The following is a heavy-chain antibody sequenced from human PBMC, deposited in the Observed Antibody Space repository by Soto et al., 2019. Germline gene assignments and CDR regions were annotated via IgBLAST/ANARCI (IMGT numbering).Heavy chain of an antibody. Sequence: PGGSLRLSCAASGFTFSSYEMNWVRQAPGKGLEWVSYISSSGSTIYYADSVKGRFTISRDNAKNSLYLQMNSLRAEDTAVYYCARELDSSSWYKDADYGMDVWGQGTTVTVSS. V-gene: IGHV3-48*03. CDR1: GFTFSSYE. CDR3: ARELDSSSWYKDADYGMDV. CDR2: ISSSGSTI. D-gene: IGHD6-13*01. J-gene: IGHJ6*02.